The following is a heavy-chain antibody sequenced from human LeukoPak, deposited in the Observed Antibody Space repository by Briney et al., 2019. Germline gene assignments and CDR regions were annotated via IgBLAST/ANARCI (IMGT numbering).Heavy chain of an antibody. CDR3: ARGPQYSSSWYER. Sequence: PSETLSLTCAVSGGSISSSNWWSWVRQPPGKGLEWIGEIYHSGSTNYNPSLKSRVTISVDKSKNQFSLKLSSVTAADTAVYYCARGPQYSSSWYERWGQGTLVTVSS. CDR1: GGSISSSNW. D-gene: IGHD6-13*01. V-gene: IGHV4-4*02. J-gene: IGHJ5*02. CDR2: IYHSGST.